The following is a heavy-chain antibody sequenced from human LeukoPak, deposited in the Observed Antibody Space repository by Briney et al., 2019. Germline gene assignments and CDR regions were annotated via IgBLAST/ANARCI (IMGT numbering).Heavy chain of an antibody. V-gene: IGHV3-30*18. CDR2: ISYDGSNK. D-gene: IGHD5-18*01. J-gene: IGHJ5*02. CDR3: AKDLRGYSYGLRNNWFDP. Sequence: GGSLRLSCAASGFTFSSYGMHWARQAPGKGLEWVAVISYDGSNKYYADSVKGRFTISRDNSKNTLYLQMNSLRAEDTAVYYCAKDLRGYSYGLRNNWFDPWGQGTLVTVSS. CDR1: GFTFSSYG.